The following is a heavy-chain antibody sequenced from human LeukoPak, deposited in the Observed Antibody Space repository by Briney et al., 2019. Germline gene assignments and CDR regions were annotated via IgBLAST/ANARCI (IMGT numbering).Heavy chain of an antibody. CDR3: ARQGIYFRSADS. V-gene: IGHV3-23*01. D-gene: IGHD3-10*01. Sequence: GGSLRLSCEVSGFTFTTYAMSWVRQAPGKGLEWVSSISGSGSNTYYADSVKGRFTISRDNAKNSLYLQMNSLRAEDTALYYCARQGIYFRSADSWGQGTLVTVSS. J-gene: IGHJ4*02. CDR2: ISGSGSNT. CDR1: GFTFTTYA.